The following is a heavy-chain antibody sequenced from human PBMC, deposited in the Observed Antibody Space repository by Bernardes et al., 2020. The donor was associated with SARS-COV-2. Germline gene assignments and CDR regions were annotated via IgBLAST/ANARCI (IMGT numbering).Heavy chain of an antibody. D-gene: IGHD3-22*01. CDR1: GFSFSSYT. CDR3: AKDEAYGYYDSSGYYLGYYRLDV. V-gene: IGHV3-23*01. CDR2: ISGSGDST. J-gene: IGHJ6*02. Sequence: GGSLRLSCAASGFSFSSYTMNWVRQAPGKGLEWVSAISGSGDSTYYADSVKGRFTISRDNAKNTLYLQMNSLRAEDTAVYYCAKDEAYGYYDSSGYYLGYYRLDVWGQGTTLIVS.